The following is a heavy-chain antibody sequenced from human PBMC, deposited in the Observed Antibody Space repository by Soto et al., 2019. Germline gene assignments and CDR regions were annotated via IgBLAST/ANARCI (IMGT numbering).Heavy chain of an antibody. V-gene: IGHV3-9*01. CDR3: AKGTPRSSGYYSDYFDY. CDR2: ISWNSGNI. D-gene: IGHD6-19*01. CDR1: GFTFDDYA. J-gene: IGHJ4*02. Sequence: GGSLRLSCAASGFTFDDYAMHWVRQAPGKGLEWVSGISWNSGNIGYADSVKGRFTISRDNAKNSLYLQMNSLRPEDTAFYYCAKGTPRSSGYYSDYFDYWGQGTLVTVSS.